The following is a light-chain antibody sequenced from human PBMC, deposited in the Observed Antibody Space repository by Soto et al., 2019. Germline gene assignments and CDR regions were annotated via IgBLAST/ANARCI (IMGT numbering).Light chain of an antibody. CDR2: GAS. CDR3: QQYGSSPLLT. J-gene: IGKJ4*01. Sequence: ENGLTQSPGTLSLSTGERATLSCRASQSVSSSYLAWYQQRPGQAPRLLIYGASSRATGIPDRFSGSGSGTDFTLTISRLEPEDFAVYYCQQYGSSPLLTFGGGANVDIK. V-gene: IGKV3-20*01. CDR1: QSVSSSY.